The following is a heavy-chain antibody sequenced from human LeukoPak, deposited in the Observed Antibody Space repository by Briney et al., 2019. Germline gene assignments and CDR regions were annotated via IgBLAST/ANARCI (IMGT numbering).Heavy chain of an antibody. CDR3: AKDLSRITMIVVVIPSFDY. Sequence: GGSLRLSCVASGFSFSDYGMHWVRQTPGKGLECVAFIHYGGSNTYYADSVKGRITISRDDSKNTLYLEMNSLRPEDTAVYYCAKDLSRITMIVVVIPSFDYWGQGTLVTVSS. CDR2: IHYGGSNT. D-gene: IGHD3-22*01. J-gene: IGHJ4*02. CDR1: GFSFSDYG. V-gene: IGHV3-30*02.